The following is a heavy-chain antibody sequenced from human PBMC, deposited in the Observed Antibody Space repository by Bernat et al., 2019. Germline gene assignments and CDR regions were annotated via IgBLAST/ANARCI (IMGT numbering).Heavy chain of an antibody. V-gene: IGHV3-30-3*01. D-gene: IGHD5-24*01. CDR3: ARGGDRYGSGWLQSPQSCYYYGMDV. J-gene: IGHJ6*02. CDR1: GFTFISYA. CDR2: ISFDGRHK. Sequence: QVQLVESGGGVVQPGWSLRLSCAASGFTFISYAMHWVRQAPGKGLDSVAVISFDGRHKYYAEAVKGRLTIARDSSKNTLYLQMNSLKAEDTDVYYCARGGDRYGSGWLQSPQSCYYYGMDVWGQGTTVTVSS.